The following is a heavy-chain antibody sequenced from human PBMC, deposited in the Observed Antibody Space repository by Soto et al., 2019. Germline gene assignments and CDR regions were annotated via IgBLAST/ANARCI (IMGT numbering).Heavy chain of an antibody. CDR1: GFTFSNYG. J-gene: IGHJ5*02. D-gene: IGHD3-10*01. V-gene: IGHV3-30*03. Sequence: QVQLVESGGGVVQPGRSLRLSCATSGFTFSNYGMHWARHTPGKGLEWVAVISYDGSNKKYADSVKGRFTISRDNSKGTLTLQMNRLRVEDTAVYYCAANMLRAPLDPWGQGTLVIVS. CDR3: AANMLRAPLDP. CDR2: ISYDGSNK.